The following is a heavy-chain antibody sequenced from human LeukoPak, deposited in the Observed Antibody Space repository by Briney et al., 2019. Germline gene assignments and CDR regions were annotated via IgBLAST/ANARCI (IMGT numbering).Heavy chain of an antibody. CDR3: ARGRGYFDY. J-gene: IGHJ4*02. CDR1: GGSIRSSYYY. Sequence: SETLSLTCTVSGGSIRSSYYYWGWIRQPPGKGLEWIGSIYDSGSTYYNPSLKSRVTISVDTSKNQFSLKLNSVTAADTAVYYCARGRGYFDYWGQGTLVTVSS. CDR2: IYDSGST. D-gene: IGHD3-10*01. V-gene: IGHV4-39*01.